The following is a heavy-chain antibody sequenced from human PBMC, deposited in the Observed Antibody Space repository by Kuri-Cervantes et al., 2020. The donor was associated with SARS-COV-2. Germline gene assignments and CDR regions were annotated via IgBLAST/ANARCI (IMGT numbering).Heavy chain of an antibody. CDR2: IYYSGST. Sequence: ESLKISCTVSGGSISSYYWSWIRQPPGKGLEWIGYIYYSGSTNYNPPLKSRVTISVDTSKNQFSLKLSSVTAADTAVYYCARHSSLVGDLDYWGQGTLVTVSS. J-gene: IGHJ4*02. D-gene: IGHD3-16*01. CDR3: ARHSSLVGDLDY. CDR1: GGSISSYY. V-gene: IGHV4-59*08.